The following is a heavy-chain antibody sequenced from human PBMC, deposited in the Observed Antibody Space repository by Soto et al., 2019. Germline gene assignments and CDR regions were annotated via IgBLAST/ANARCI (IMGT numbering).Heavy chain of an antibody. CDR1: GYSISSGYY. CDR3: ARVVSGGQWLVPSYFDY. Sequence: PSETLSLTCAVSGYSISSGYYWGWIRQPPGKGLEWIGSIYHSGSTYYNPSLKSRVTISVDTSKNQFSLKLSSVTAADTAVYYCARVVSGGQWLVPSYFDYWGQGTTVTVSS. D-gene: IGHD6-19*01. CDR2: IYHSGST. V-gene: IGHV4-38-2*01. J-gene: IGHJ4*03.